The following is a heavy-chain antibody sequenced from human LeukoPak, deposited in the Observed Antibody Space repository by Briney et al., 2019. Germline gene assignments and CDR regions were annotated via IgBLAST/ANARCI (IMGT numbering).Heavy chain of an antibody. V-gene: IGHV4-39*01. J-gene: IGHJ4*02. Sequence: YYMSWIRQPPGKGLEWIGSIYYSGSTYYNPSLKSRVTISVDTSKNQFSLKLSSVTAADTAVYYCASDVYARVCWGQGTLVTVSS. CDR3: ASDVYARVC. CDR2: IYYSGST. CDR1: YY. D-gene: IGHD2-8*01.